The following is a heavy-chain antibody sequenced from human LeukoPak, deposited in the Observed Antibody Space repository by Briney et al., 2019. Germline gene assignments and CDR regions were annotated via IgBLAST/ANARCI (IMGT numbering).Heavy chain of an antibody. CDR1: GFTFSSYA. Sequence: PGGSLRLSCAASGFTFSSYAMHWVRQAPGKGLEWVAVISYDGSNKYYADSVKGRFTISRDDSKSTLYLQMNSLKSEDTAVYYCSSYRDWGQGTRVAVSS. CDR2: ISYDGSNK. J-gene: IGHJ4*02. D-gene: IGHD4-11*01. V-gene: IGHV3-30-3*01. CDR3: SSYRD.